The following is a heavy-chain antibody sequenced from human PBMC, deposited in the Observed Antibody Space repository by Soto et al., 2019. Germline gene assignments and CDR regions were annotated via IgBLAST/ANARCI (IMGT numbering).Heavy chain of an antibody. CDR3: AREGDVPYYYYGMDV. Sequence: QVQLVQSGGEVRKPGASVTVSCKASGYTFTSYGISWVRQAPGQGLEWMGWISGYNGKTNYAQKVQDRVTMTTDTSTITVYLDLRSLRFDDTAVYYCAREGDVPYYYYGMDVWGQGTTVTVSS. CDR1: GYTFTSYG. V-gene: IGHV1-18*01. D-gene: IGHD2-21*02. CDR2: ISGYNGKT. J-gene: IGHJ6*02.